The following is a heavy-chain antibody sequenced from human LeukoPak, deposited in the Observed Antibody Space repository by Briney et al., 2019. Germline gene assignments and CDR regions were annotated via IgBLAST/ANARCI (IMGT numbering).Heavy chain of an antibody. J-gene: IGHJ5*02. CDR1: GGSISSSNW. Sequence: PSETLSLTCAVSGGSISSSNWWSWVRPPPGKGLEWIGEIYHSGSTNYNPSLKSRVTILVDKSKNQFSLKLSSVTAADTAVYYCAGVDRSGYYNWFDPWGQGTLVTVSS. V-gene: IGHV4-4*02. CDR3: AGVDRSGYYNWFDP. CDR2: IYHSGST. D-gene: IGHD3-22*01.